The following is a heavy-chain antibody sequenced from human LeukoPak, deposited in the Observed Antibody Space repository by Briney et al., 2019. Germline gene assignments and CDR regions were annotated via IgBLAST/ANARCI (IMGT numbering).Heavy chain of an antibody. D-gene: IGHD2-15*01. V-gene: IGHV3-48*03. Sequence: GGSLRLSCAASGFSFSSYEMNWVRQAPGKGLEWVSYISSSGKTIYYADSVKGRFTISRDNAKNSLFLQMNSLRAEDTAVYYCAGGQGWLLDYWGQGTLVTVSS. J-gene: IGHJ4*02. CDR1: GFSFSSYE. CDR3: AGGQGWLLDY. CDR2: ISSSGKTI.